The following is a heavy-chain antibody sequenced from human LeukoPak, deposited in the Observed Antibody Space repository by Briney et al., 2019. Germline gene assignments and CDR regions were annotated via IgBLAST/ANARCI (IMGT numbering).Heavy chain of an antibody. CDR3: AKGRAGNYYYDSSDY. CDR2: ISAYNGNT. D-gene: IGHD3-22*01. CDR1: GYTFTSYG. Sequence: ASVKVSRKASGYTFTSYGISWVRQAPGQGLEWMGWISAYNGNTNYARKLQGRVTITRNTSISTAYMELSSLRAEDTAVYYCAKGRAGNYYYDSSDYWGQGTLVTVSS. J-gene: IGHJ4*02. V-gene: IGHV1-18*01.